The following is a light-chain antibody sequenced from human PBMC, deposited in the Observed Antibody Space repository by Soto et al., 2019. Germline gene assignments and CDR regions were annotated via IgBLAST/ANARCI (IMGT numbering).Light chain of an antibody. V-gene: IGKV3-20*01. CDR3: QQYGGSPRT. CDR1: QSISSY. Sequence: EVVLTQSPDTLSLPPGERATLSCRASQSISSYLAWYQQKPGQAPRLLIYDASSRATGIPDRFSGSGSGTDFTLTITRLEPEDFAVYYCQQYGGSPRTFGQGTKVDIK. J-gene: IGKJ1*01. CDR2: DAS.